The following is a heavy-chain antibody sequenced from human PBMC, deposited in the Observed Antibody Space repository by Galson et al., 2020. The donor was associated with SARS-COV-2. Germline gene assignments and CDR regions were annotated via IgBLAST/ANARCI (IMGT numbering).Heavy chain of an antibody. D-gene: IGHD3-22*01. J-gene: IGHJ6*02. V-gene: IGHV4-31*03. Sequence: SETLSLTCTVSGGSISSGGYYWSWIHQHPGKGLEWIGYIYYSGSTYYNPSLQSRVTNSVDTSKNQFSLKLSSVTAADTAVYHCAREGKYYYDSSGYSLDYYGMDVWGQGTTVTVSS. CDR1: GGSISSGGYY. CDR2: IYYSGST. CDR3: AREGKYYYDSSGYSLDYYGMDV.